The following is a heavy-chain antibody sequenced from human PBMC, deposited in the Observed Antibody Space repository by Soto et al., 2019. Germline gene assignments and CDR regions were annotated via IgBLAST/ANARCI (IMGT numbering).Heavy chain of an antibody. J-gene: IGHJ6*03. CDR2: IIPILGIA. CDR3: SRGGDGSGSSYYYYYMDV. D-gene: IGHD6-19*01. V-gene: IGHV1-69*02. Sequence: QVQLVQSGAAVKKPGSSVKVSCKASGGTFSSYTISWVRQAPGQGLEWRGRIIPILGIANYAQKFQGRVTITADKSPSQAYMELSSLRSEDTAVYYCSRGGDGSGSSYYYYYMDVWGKGTTVTVSS. CDR1: GGTFSSYT.